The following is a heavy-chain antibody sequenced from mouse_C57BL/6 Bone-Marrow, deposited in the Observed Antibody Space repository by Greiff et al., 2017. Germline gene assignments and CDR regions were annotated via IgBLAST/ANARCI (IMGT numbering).Heavy chain of an antibody. D-gene: IGHD1-1*01. CDR3: ARGYYYDCAMDY. CDR2: INPDSGTT. Sequence: VQLKESGPELVKPGASVKLSCTASGYSFTDYNMYWVKQSTGKSLEWIGAINPDSGTTSYNQKFKGKATLTVDQSSNTAYMQRNSLTSEDSAVYYCARGYYYDCAMDYWGQGTSVTVSS. J-gene: IGHJ4*01. V-gene: IGHV1-39*01. CDR1: GYSFTDYN.